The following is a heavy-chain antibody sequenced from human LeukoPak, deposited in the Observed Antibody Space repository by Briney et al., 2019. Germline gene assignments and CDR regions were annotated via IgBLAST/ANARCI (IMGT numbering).Heavy chain of an antibody. D-gene: IGHD3-3*01. V-gene: IGHV3-23*01. Sequence: GGSLRLSCAASGFTISNYDMSWIRQAPGRGLEWVSSISYSADSTYYAAPEKRLSTFSRDNSKNTLLQLMSIIGAEATAFYCCAKFLSSHLYFDYWDQGTLVTVS. CDR3: AKFLSSHLYFDY. CDR1: GFTISNYD. CDR2: ISYSADST. J-gene: IGHJ4*02.